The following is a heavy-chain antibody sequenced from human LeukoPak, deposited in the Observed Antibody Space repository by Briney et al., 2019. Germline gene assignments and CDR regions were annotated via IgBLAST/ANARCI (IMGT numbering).Heavy chain of an antibody. V-gene: IGHV4-39*01. CDR1: GGSISSRSYY. D-gene: IGHD3-10*02. CDR3: ARHPLKAYVADWFDT. Sequence: SETLSLTCTVSGGSISSRSYYWGWLRQPPGKGLEWIASIFYSGSTYHNPSLKSRVTISVDTSKSQFSLKLSSVTAADTAVYFCARHPLKAYVADWFDTCGEGNLVTVSS. CDR2: IFYSGST. J-gene: IGHJ5*02.